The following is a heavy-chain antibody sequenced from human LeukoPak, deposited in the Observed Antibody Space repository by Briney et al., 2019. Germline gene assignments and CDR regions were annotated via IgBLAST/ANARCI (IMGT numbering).Heavy chain of an antibody. CDR1: GYTLTELS. CDR2: FDPEDGET. J-gene: IGHJ4*02. CDR3: ATAKRITMVRGVILDY. V-gene: IGHV1-24*01. D-gene: IGHD3-10*01. Sequence: GASVKVSCKVSGYTLTELSMHWVRQAPGKGLEWMGGFDPEDGETIYAQKFQGRVTMTEDTSTDTAYMELSSLRSEDTAVYYCATAKRITMVRGVILDYWGQGTLVTVSS.